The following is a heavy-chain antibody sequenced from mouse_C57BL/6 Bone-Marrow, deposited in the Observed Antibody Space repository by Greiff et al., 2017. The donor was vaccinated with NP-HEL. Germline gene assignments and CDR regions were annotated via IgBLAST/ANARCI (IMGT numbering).Heavy chain of an antibody. Sequence: VRLKESGPVLVKPGASVKMSCKASGYTFTDYYMNWVKQSHGKSLEWIGVINPYNGGTSYTQKFKGKATLTVDKSSSTAYMELNSLTSEDSAVYYCARLVYYGKAFAYWGQGTLVTVSA. CDR3: ARLVYYGKAFAY. J-gene: IGHJ3*01. D-gene: IGHD2-1*01. CDR2: INPYNGGT. V-gene: IGHV1-19*01. CDR1: GYTFTDYY.